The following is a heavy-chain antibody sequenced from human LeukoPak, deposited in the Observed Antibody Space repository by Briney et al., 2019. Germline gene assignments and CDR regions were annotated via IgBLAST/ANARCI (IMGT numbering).Heavy chain of an antibody. D-gene: IGHD3-10*01. CDR1: GFTFNTYT. Sequence: PGGSLRLSCAASGFTFNTYTMNWVRQAPGKGLEWVSYISGSSGIIDYADSVRGRFTISRDNAKNSLYLQMNSLRAEDTAVYYCVKDYGYYYTSGSSPGLEYWGQGTLVTVSS. CDR2: ISGSSGII. CDR3: VKDYGYYYTSGSSPGLEY. V-gene: IGHV3-48*01. J-gene: IGHJ4*02.